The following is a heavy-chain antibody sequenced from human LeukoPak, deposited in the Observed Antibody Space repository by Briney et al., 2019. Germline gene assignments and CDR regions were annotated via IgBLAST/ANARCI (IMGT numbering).Heavy chain of an antibody. D-gene: IGHD3-10*01. CDR2: INQDDSQI. CDR1: GFTFNKYW. CDR3: AGGYYYSETYYLSFFDY. Sequence: PGGSLRLSCAASGFTFNKYWLTWVRQAPGKGLEWVANINQDDSQIYYLESVEGRFTITRDNAKNSLHLQMNSLRAEDTAIYYCAGGYYYSETYYLSFFDYWGQGTLVTVSS. V-gene: IGHV3-7*01. J-gene: IGHJ4*02.